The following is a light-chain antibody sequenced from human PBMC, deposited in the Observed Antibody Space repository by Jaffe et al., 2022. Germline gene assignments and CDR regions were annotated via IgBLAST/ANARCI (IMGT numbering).Light chain of an antibody. V-gene: IGKV3-15*01. CDR1: QSVGSD. Sequence: EIVMTQSPATLSVSPGERATLSCRASQSVGSDLAWYHQKPGQAPRLLIYGASTRATGIPARFSGSGSGTEFTLTISSLQSEDFAVYYCQQYNKWPPWTFGQGTKVEIK. CDR2: GAS. CDR3: QQYNKWPPWT. J-gene: IGKJ1*01.